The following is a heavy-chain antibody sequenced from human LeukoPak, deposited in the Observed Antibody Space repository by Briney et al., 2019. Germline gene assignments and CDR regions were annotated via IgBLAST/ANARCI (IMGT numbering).Heavy chain of an antibody. CDR2: INPSGGSA. J-gene: IGHJ4*02. CDR1: GYXFTSYY. V-gene: IGHV1-46*01. CDR3: ARAGDYFDY. Sequence: ASVKISCKASGYXFTSYYMHWVRQAPGQGLEWMGIINPSGGSASYAQKFQGRVTMTSDTSTGTVYMELSSLRSEDTAVYYCARAGDYFDYWGQGTLVTVSS.